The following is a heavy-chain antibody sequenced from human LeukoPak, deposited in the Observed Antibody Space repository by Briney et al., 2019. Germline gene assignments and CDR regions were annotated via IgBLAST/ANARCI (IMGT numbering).Heavy chain of an antibody. CDR1: GGSFSTYY. CDR2: INHSGST. V-gene: IGHV4-34*01. CDR3: ARFPCSGDSCCSGIRAFDI. J-gene: IGHJ3*02. Sequence: SETLSLTCAVYGGSFSTYYWNWIRQSPGKGLEWIGEINHSGSTNSNPSLKSRVTILIDTSENQFSLKLSSVTAADTAVYYCARFPCSGDSCCSGIRAFDIWGQGTMVIVSS. D-gene: IGHD2-15*01.